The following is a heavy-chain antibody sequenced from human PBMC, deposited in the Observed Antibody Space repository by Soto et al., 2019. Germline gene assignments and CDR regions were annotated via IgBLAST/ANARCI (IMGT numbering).Heavy chain of an antibody. CDR3: ARGQVVAAQQ. V-gene: IGHV4-31*03. J-gene: IGHJ4*02. CDR1: GGSISSGGYY. Sequence: SETLSLTCTVSGGSISSGGYYWSWIRQHPGKGLEWIGYIYHSGTTYYNPSLKSRVTISVDTSKNQFSLKLTSVTAADTAVYYCARGQVVAAQQWGQGTLVTVSS. CDR2: IYHSGTT. D-gene: IGHD2-15*01.